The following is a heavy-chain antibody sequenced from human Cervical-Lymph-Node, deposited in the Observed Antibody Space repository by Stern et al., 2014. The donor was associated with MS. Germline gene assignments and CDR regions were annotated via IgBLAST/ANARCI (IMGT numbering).Heavy chain of an antibody. D-gene: IGHD3-22*01. V-gene: IGHV1-69*01. Sequence: MQLVESGAEVKKPGSSLKVSCKASGGTLTSYAISWVRQAPGQGLEWMGGIIPIFGTAHYAQRFQGRVTITADESTSTVYMDLSSLRSEDTATYYCATVGDHYDSSGYYYGHWGQGTQVTVSS. CDR1: GGTLTSYA. CDR3: ATVGDHYDSSGYYYGH. J-gene: IGHJ4*02. CDR2: IIPIFGTA.